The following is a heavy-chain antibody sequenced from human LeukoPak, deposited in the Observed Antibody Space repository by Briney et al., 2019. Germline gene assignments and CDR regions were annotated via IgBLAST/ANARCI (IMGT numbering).Heavy chain of an antibody. D-gene: IGHD2-2*02. J-gene: IGHJ6*03. CDR1: GFTFSSYA. Sequence: PGGSLRLSCAASGFTFSSYAMSWVRQAPGKGLEWVSAISGSGGSTYYADSVKGRFTISRDNAKNSLYLQMNSLRAEDTAVYYCARDRDVVVPAAIGGSPFDYYYYYMDVWGKGTTVTVSS. CDR2: ISGSGGST. CDR3: ARDRDVVVPAAIGGSPFDYYYYYMDV. V-gene: IGHV3-23*01.